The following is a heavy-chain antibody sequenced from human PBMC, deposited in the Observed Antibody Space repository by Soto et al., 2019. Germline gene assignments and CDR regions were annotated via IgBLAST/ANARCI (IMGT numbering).Heavy chain of an antibody. J-gene: IGHJ6*02. D-gene: IGHD3-3*01. CDR1: GYTFTGYY. Sequence: ASVKVSCKASGYTFTGYYMHWVRQAPGQGLEWMGWINPNSGGTNYAQKFQGSVTMTRDTSISTAYMELSRLRSDDTAVYYCAALRFLEWLLFEDYYYYYGMNVWGQGTTVTVSS. CDR2: INPNSGGT. V-gene: IGHV1-2*02. CDR3: AALRFLEWLLFEDYYYYYGMNV.